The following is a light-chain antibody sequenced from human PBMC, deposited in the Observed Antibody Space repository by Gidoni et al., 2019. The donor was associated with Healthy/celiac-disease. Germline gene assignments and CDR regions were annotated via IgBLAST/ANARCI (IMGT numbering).Light chain of an antibody. CDR2: CKN. J-gene: IGLJ2*01. CDR3: HSRDSSGNHVV. CDR1: SLRSYY. V-gene: IGLV3-19*01. Sequence: SSELTQDPAVSVALGQTVRITCQGDSLRSYYASWYQQKPGQAPVLVISCKNNRPSVIPDRFSGSSSGNTASLTITVAQAEDEADYYCHSRDSSGNHVVFGGGTKLTVL.